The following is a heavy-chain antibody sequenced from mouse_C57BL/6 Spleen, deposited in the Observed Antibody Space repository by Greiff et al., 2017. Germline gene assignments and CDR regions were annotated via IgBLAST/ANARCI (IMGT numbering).Heavy chain of an antibody. CDR2: IDPEHGAT. V-gene: IGHV14-4*01. J-gene: IGHJ4*01. CDR1: GFNIKDDY. Sequence: EVKLMESGAELVRPGASVKLSCTASGFNIKDDYMHWVKQRPEQGLEWIGWIDPEHGATEYASKFQGKATITADTSSNTAYLQLSSLTSEDTAVYYCTTRAAQAGMDYWGQGTSVTVSS. CDR3: TTRAAQAGMDY. D-gene: IGHD3-2*02.